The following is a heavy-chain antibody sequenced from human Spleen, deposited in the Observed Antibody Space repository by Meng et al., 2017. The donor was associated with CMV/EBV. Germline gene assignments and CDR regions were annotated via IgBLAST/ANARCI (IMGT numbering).Heavy chain of an antibody. CDR3: ASLYYSNPLDY. CDR1: GFTFSRYE. D-gene: IGHD4-11*01. V-gene: IGHV3-48*03. Sequence: GGSLRLSCAASGFTFSRYEMNWVRQAPGKGLEWVAYISSSVVTKHYAESVKGRFTISRDNAKNSLFLQMNSLRAEDTAVYYCASLYYSNPLDYWGQGTLVTVSS. CDR2: ISSSVVTK. J-gene: IGHJ4*02.